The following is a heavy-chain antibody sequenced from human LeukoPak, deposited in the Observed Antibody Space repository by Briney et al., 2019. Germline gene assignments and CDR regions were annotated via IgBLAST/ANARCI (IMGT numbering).Heavy chain of an antibody. CDR1: EFTFSDYY. D-gene: IGHD3-10*01. CDR3: ARDGAGSYSASFDY. V-gene: IGHV3-11*04. J-gene: IGHJ4*02. Sequence: GGSLRLSWTVSEFTFSDYYISWIRQVPGNGREWVAYILSVVGDKNYANSVKGSSTISRDNAKNSLYRQMNSLRAEDTAVYYCARDGAGSYSASFDYWGQGNLVTVSS. CDR2: ILSVVGDK.